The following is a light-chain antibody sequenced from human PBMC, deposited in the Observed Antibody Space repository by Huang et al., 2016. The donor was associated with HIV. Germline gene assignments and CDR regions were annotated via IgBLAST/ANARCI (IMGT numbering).Light chain of an antibody. V-gene: IGKV3-15*01. CDR2: SAS. Sequence: EIVLTQSPATLSVSPGERSTLSCRSSRSVGSYLAWYQHSPGQAPRLLIYSASTRATGIPARFSGSGYGTDFILTVSILQSEDFALYYCQQYRDWPPYTFGQGTKLEIK. CDR3: QQYRDWPPYT. CDR1: RSVGSY. J-gene: IGKJ2*01.